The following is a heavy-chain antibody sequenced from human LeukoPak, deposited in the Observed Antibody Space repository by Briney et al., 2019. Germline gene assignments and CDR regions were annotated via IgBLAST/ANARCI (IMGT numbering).Heavy chain of an antibody. Sequence: SETLSLTCTVSGGSVSSYYWSWIRQPAGKGLEWIGRIYTSGSTNYNPSLKSRVTMSVDTSKNQFSLKLSSVTAADTAVYYCARGIPGWLQSEFFDYWGQGTLVTVSS. D-gene: IGHD5-24*01. CDR2: IYTSGST. J-gene: IGHJ4*02. CDR1: GGSVSSYY. V-gene: IGHV4-4*07. CDR3: ARGIPGWLQSEFFDY.